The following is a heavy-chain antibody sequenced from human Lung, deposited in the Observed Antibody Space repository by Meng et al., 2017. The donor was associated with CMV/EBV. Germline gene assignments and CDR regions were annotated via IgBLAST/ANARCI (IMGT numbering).Heavy chain of an antibody. J-gene: IGHJ6*02. CDR2: IYYSGST. D-gene: IGHD3-16*01. V-gene: IGHV4-39*01. Sequence: SXTXSLXCTVSGGXVSSGSYYWSWIRQPPGKGLEWIGSIYYSGSTYYNPSLKSRVTISVDTSKNQFSLKLSSVTAADTAVYYCARHFGEWQQPYYYYYGMDVXGQGXTVTVSS. CDR1: GGXVSSGSYY. CDR3: ARHFGEWQQPYYYYYGMDV.